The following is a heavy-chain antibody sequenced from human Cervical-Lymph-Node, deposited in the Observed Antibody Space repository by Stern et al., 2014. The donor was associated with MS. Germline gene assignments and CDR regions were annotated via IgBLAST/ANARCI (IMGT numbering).Heavy chain of an antibody. V-gene: IGHV3-21*01. D-gene: IGHD2-21*02. CDR2: ISSSSSYI. CDR1: GFTFSSYS. CDR3: ARDRVVVTAVDFDY. Sequence: VQLVQSGGGLVKPGGSLRLSCAASGFTFSSYSMNWVRQAPGKGLEWVSSISSSSSYIYYADSVKGRFTISRDNAKNSLYLQMNSLRAEDTAVYYCARDRVVVTAVDFDYWGQGTLVTVSS. J-gene: IGHJ4*02.